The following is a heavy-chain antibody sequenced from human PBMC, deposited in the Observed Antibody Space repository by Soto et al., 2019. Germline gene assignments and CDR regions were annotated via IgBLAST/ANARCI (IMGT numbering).Heavy chain of an antibody. CDR2: IIPIFCTP. D-gene: IGHD6-6*01. J-gene: IGHJ4*02. CDR1: GGSFSSYA. Sequence: ASVKVSCKASGGSFSSYAISWVREAPGPGVEWMGGIIPIFCTPSYAQTFPCRVTISADECTTKAYMELSILRSEDTAVYYGPRGYRSSSGRFDNWGQGTLVTVSS. CDR3: PRGYRSSSGRFDN. V-gene: IGHV1-69*13.